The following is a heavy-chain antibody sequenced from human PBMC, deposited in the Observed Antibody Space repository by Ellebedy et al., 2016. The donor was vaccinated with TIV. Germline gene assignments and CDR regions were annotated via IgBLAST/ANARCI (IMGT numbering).Heavy chain of an antibody. Sequence: GGSLRLSCEASGFTFSSYGMHWVRQAPGKGLEWVAFISYDGNDKYYADSVKGRFSISRDNSENTLYVQMNTLRAEDTAVYYCAKEAYDIMTGSQMYGMDVWGQGTTVTVSS. CDR1: GFTFSSYG. V-gene: IGHV3-30*18. J-gene: IGHJ6*02. CDR2: ISYDGNDK. D-gene: IGHD3-9*01. CDR3: AKEAYDIMTGSQMYGMDV.